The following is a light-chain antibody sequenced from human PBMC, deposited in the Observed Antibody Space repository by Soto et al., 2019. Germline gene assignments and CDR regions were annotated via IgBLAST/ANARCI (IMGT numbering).Light chain of an antibody. V-gene: IGLV3-1*01. CDR2: QDS. Sequence: SYELTQPPSVSVSPGQTASITCSGDQLGDKYACWYQQKPGQSPVLVIYQDSKRPSGIPERFSGSNSGNTATLTISGTQAMDEADYYCQAWDSSTVVFGGGTKLPVL. J-gene: IGLJ2*01. CDR3: QAWDSSTVV. CDR1: QLGDKY.